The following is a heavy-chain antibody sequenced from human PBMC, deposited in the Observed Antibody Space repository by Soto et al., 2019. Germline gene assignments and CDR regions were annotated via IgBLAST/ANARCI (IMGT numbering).Heavy chain of an antibody. V-gene: IGHV1-69*13. CDR1: GGTFSSYA. D-gene: IGHD6-19*01. CDR2: IIPIFGTA. Sequence: SVKVSCKASGGTFSSYAISWVRQAPGQGLEWMGGIIPIFGTANYAQKFQGRVTITADESTSTAYMELSGLRSEDTAVYYCARDPWVSGWYYYYGMDGWGQGTTVTVSS. J-gene: IGHJ6*02. CDR3: ARDPWVSGWYYYYGMDG.